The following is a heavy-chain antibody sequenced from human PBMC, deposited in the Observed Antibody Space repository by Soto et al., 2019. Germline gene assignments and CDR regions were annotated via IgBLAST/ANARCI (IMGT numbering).Heavy chain of an antibody. Sequence: EVQLVESGGGLVKPGGSLRVSCAASGFTFSNYNMIWVRQAPGKGLEWVSSISGSGSYIYYADSVRGRFTISRDNAKNSLYLEMNSLRAEDTAVYYCARESEDLTSNFDYWGQGTLVTVSS. V-gene: IGHV3-21*06. CDR2: ISGSGSYI. CDR1: GFTFSNYN. J-gene: IGHJ4*02. CDR3: ARESEDLTSNFDY.